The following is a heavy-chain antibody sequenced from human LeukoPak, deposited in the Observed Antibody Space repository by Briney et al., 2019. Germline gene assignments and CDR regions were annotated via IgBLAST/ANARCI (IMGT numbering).Heavy chain of an antibody. CDR1: GFTFSSYA. CDR2: ISGSGGST. CDR3: AFPGIAAAGRGLGFDY. V-gene: IGHV3-23*01. Sequence: GGSLRLSCAASGFTFSSYAMSWVRQAPGKGLEWVSAISGSGGSTYYADSVKGRFTISRDNSKNRLYLQMNSLRAEDTAVHYCAFPGIAAAGRGLGFDYWGQGTLVTVSS. J-gene: IGHJ4*02. D-gene: IGHD6-13*01.